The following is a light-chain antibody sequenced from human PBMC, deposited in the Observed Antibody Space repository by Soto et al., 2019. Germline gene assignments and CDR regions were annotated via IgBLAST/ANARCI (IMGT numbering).Light chain of an antibody. CDR1: QTISSW. CDR2: GAS. Sequence: DIQMTQSPSTLSGSVGDRVTITCRASQTISSWLAWYQQQPGKHPKVLIYGASNLQSGVPPRFSGSGSGTDFNLTISRLQSEDFAVYYCQQYNNWPWTFGQGTKVDIK. CDR3: QQYNNWPWT. V-gene: IGKV1-5*01. J-gene: IGKJ1*01.